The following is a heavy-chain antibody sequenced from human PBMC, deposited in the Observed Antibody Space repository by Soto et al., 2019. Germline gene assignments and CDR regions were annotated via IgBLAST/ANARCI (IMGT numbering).Heavy chain of an antibody. Sequence: QVQLVESGGGVVQPGGSLRLSCAASGFTFSSYGMYWVRHAPGKGLEWVAIISYDEDTKYYADSVKVRFTISRANSKNTLYLQMNSLRADDSAVYYYVKVFCTNSRVIYYGLDVWGQGATVTVSS. J-gene: IGHJ6*02. CDR1: GFTFSSYG. V-gene: IGHV3-30*18. CDR2: ISYDEDTK. CDR3: VKVFCTNSRVIYYGLDV. D-gene: IGHD2-8*01.